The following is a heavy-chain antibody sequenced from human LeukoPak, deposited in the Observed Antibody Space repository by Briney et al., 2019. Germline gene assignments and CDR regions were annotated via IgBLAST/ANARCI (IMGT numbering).Heavy chain of an antibody. CDR3: ARDRPAVGATPLDAFDI. Sequence: GASVKVSCKASGYTFTGYYMHWVRQAPGQGLEWMGWINPNSGGTNYAQKFQGRVTMTRDTSISTAYMELSRLRSDDTAVYYCARDRPAVGATPLDAFDIWGQGTMVTVSS. D-gene: IGHD1-26*01. CDR1: GYTFTGYY. V-gene: IGHV1-2*02. CDR2: INPNSGGT. J-gene: IGHJ3*02.